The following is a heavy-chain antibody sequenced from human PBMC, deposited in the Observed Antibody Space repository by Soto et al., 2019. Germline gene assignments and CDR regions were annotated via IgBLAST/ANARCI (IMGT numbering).Heavy chain of an antibody. CDR2: IYYSGST. CDR1: GGSISSYY. D-gene: IGHD2-15*01. V-gene: IGHV4-59*01. J-gene: IGHJ6*02. CDR3: ARDGMYCSGGSCYDDYYGMDV. Sequence: SETLSLTCTVSGGSISSYYWSWIRQPPGKGLEWFGDIYYSGSTNYNPSLKSRVTISVDTSKNQFSLKLSSVTAADTAVYYCARDGMYCSGGSCYDDYYGMDVWGQGTTVTVSS.